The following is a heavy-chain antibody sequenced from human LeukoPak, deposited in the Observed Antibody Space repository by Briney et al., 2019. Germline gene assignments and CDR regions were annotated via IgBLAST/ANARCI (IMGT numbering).Heavy chain of an antibody. CDR1: GFTFSSYS. D-gene: IGHD3-9*01. CDR2: ISSSSSYI. Sequence: GGSLRLSCAASGFTFSSYSMNWVRQAPGEGLEWVSSISSSSSYIYYADSVKGRFTISRDNAKNSLYLQMNSLRAEDTAVYYCARAHGAVLRYFDWSPRPSDYWGQGTLVTVSS. CDR3: ARAHGAVLRYFDWSPRPSDY. V-gene: IGHV3-21*01. J-gene: IGHJ4*02.